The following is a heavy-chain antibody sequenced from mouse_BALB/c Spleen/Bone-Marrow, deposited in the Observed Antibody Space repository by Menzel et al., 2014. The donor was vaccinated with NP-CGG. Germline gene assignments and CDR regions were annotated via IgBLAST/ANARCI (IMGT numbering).Heavy chain of an antibody. V-gene: IGHV1-74*01. Sequence: VHLVESGAELVRPGASVKLSCRASDYSFTSYWVNWVKQRPGQGLEWIGMIHPSDSETRLNQKFKDKATLTVDKSSSTAHMQLSSPTSEDSAVYYCARGGYDGWYFDVWGAGTTVTVSS. J-gene: IGHJ1*01. D-gene: IGHD2-2*01. CDR2: IHPSDSET. CDR3: ARGGYDGWYFDV. CDR1: DYSFTSYW.